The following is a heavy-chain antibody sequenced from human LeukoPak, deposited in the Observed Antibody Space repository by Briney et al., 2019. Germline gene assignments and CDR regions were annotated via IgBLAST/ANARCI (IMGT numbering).Heavy chain of an antibody. V-gene: IGHV4-59*01. CDR1: GGSISSYY. Sequence: SETLSLTCTVSGGSISSYYWSWIRQPPGKGLEWIGYIYYSGSTNYNPSLKSRVTISVDTSKNQFSLKLSSVTAADTAVYYCARYGRYDILTGPIDYWGQGTLATVSS. CDR3: ARYGRYDILTGPIDY. D-gene: IGHD3-9*01. CDR2: IYYSGST. J-gene: IGHJ4*02.